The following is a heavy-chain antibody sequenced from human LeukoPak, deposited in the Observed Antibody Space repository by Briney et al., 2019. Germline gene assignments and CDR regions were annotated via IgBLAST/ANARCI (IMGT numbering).Heavy chain of an antibody. CDR2: IYYSGST. J-gene: IGHJ6*02. V-gene: IGHV4-59*08. D-gene: IGHD3-10*01. Sequence: SEALSLTCTVSGGSISSYYWSWIRQPPGKGLEWIGYIYYSGSTNYNPSLKSRVTISVDTSKNQFSLKLSSVTAADTAVYYCARLMRAVRGAHYYYYGMDVWGQGTTVTVSS. CDR1: GGSISSYY. CDR3: ARLMRAVRGAHYYYYGMDV.